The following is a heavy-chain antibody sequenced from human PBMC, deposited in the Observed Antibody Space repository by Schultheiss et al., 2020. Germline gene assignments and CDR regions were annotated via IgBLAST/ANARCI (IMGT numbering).Heavy chain of an antibody. CDR1: GGTFSSYA. V-gene: IGHV1-69*01. CDR3: ATKGHTSGWSHTYDAFDI. J-gene: IGHJ3*02. D-gene: IGHD6-19*01. CDR2: IIPLFSTA. Sequence: KISCKASGGTFSSYAISWVRQAPGQGLEWMGGIIPLFSTANYAQMFQGRVTFTADESTSTAYMELSSLRSEDTAVYYCATKGHTSGWSHTYDAFDIWGQGTMV.